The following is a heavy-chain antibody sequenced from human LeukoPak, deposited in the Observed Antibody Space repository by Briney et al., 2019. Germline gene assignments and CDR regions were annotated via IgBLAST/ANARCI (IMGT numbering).Heavy chain of an antibody. V-gene: IGHV4-39*07. CDR2: IYYSGST. Sequence: TSETLSLTCTVSGGSISSSSYYWGWIRQPPGKGLEWIGSIYYSGSTYYNPSLKSRVTISVNTSKNQFSLKLSSVAAADTAVYYCARDPGQYCSGGSCYSYWGQGTLVTVSS. J-gene: IGHJ4*02. CDR1: GGSISSSSYY. D-gene: IGHD2-15*01. CDR3: ARDPGQYCSGGSCYSY.